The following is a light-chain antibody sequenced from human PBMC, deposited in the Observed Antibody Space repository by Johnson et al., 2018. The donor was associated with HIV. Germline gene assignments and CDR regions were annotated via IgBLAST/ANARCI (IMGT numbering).Light chain of an antibody. V-gene: IGLV1-51*02. J-gene: IGLJ1*01. Sequence: QSVLTQPPSVSAAPGQKVTISCSGSSSNIGNNYVSWYQQLPGTAPKLLIYENNKRPSGIPDRFSGYKSGTSATLGITGLQTGDEADYYCGTWDSSLSAYVVGTGTKVTVL. CDR2: ENN. CDR3: GTWDSSLSAYV. CDR1: SSNIGNNY.